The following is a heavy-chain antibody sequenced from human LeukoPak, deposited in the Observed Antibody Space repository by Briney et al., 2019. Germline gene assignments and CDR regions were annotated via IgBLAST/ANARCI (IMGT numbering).Heavy chain of an antibody. V-gene: IGHV3-30-3*01. Sequence: GGSLRLSCAASGFTFSSYAMHWVRQAPGKGLEWVAVISYDGSNKYYADSVRGRFTISRDNSKNTLYLQMNSLRAEDTAVYYCAKDSNYYGSGIAGYFDYWGQGTLVTVSS. D-gene: IGHD3-10*01. CDR3: AKDSNYYGSGIAGYFDY. CDR2: ISYDGSNK. J-gene: IGHJ4*02. CDR1: GFTFSSYA.